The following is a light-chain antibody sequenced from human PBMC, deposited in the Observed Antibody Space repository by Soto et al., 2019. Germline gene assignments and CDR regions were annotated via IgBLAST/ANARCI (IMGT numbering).Light chain of an antibody. J-gene: IGLJ1*01. CDR2: GVV. V-gene: IGLV2-11*01. CDR3: CSYAGGYTYL. CDR1: GNDVGAYNY. Sequence: QPVLTQPRSVSGSPGQSGTISCTGTGNDVGAYNYVSWYQQHPGRPPKLLIYGVVRWPSGVPDRFSGSKSGNTASLTISGLQAEDEADYFCCSYAGGYTYLFGTGTKVTVL.